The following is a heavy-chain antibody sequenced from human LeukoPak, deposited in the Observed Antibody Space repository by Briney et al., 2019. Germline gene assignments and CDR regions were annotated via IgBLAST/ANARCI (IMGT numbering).Heavy chain of an antibody. J-gene: IGHJ6*02. Sequence: GGSLRLSCAASGFTVSSNYMSWVRQAPGKGLEWVSVIYSGGSTYYADSVKGRFTISRDNSKNTLYLQMNSLRAEDTAVYYCARFGGCSSTSCRLYYYYGMDVWGQGTTVTVSS. CDR3: ARFGGCSSTSCRLYYYYGMDV. CDR2: IYSGGST. D-gene: IGHD2-2*01. V-gene: IGHV3-66*01. CDR1: GFTVSSNY.